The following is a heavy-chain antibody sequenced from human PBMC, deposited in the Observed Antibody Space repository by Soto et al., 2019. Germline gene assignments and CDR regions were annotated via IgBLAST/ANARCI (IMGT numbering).Heavy chain of an antibody. J-gene: IGHJ4*02. Sequence: DVQLLESGGGLVQPEGSLRLSCAASGFTFSSYAMGWVRQGPGKGLEGVAVVSIGGSTHYADSVRGRFTISSDKSKNTVSLPMNSLPAEDTAVYFFAKRRGAGGDFDYWGQGARVTGS. D-gene: IGHD2-15*01. CDR1: GFTFSSYA. V-gene: IGHV3-23*01. CDR3: AKRRGAGGDFDY. CDR2: VSIGGST.